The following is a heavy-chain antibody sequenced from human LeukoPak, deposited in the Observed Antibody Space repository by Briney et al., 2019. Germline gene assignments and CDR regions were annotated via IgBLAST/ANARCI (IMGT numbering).Heavy chain of an antibody. Sequence: GRSLRLSCASSGFTFSSYGMHSVRQAPGNGLELVAVISYDGSNKYYADSVKGRFTISRDHAKTSLYLQMNSLRAEDTAVYYCARVEDYDILTGFDYWGPGTLVTVSS. CDR1: GFTFSSYG. D-gene: IGHD3-9*01. CDR3: ARVEDYDILTGFDY. CDR2: ISYDGSNK. J-gene: IGHJ4*02. V-gene: IGHV3-30*03.